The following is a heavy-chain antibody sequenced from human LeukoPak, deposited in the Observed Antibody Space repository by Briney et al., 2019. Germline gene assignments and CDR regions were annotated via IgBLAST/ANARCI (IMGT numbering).Heavy chain of an antibody. J-gene: IGHJ4*02. CDR2: TYYTSKWYN. D-gene: IGHD6-19*01. Sequence: SQTLSLTCAISGDSVSSNSAAWNWIRQSPSRGLEWLGRTYYTSKWYNNYAVSVKSRITINPDTSKNQFSLHLNSVTPEDTAVYYCARGRQWLVLSSFDYWGQGTLVTVSS. CDR1: GDSVSSNSAA. CDR3: ARGRQWLVLSSFDY. V-gene: IGHV6-1*01.